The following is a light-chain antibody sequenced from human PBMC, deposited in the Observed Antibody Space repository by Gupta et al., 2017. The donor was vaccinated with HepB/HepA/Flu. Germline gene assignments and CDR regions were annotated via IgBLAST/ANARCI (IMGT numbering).Light chain of an antibody. J-gene: IGLJ3*02. Sequence: SALTQPPSASGSAGQSVTLSCTGTSSDVGSYHYVSGYQQHPGNAPNLMIYEISKRPAGVPVRFSGSKSGNTASLTVSGRQAEDEADYYCSSDAGSNNWVFGGGTKLTVL. CDR2: EIS. V-gene: IGLV2-8*01. CDR3: SSDAGSNNWV. CDR1: SSDVGSYHY.